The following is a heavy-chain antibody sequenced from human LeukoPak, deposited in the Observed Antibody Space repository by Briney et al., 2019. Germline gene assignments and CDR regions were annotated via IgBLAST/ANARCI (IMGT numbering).Heavy chain of an antibody. CDR1: GDSISSYY. D-gene: IGHD5-24*01. CDR3: ARHVTISGPYDASDI. V-gene: IGHV4-59*08. Sequence: SETLSLTCTVSGDSISSYYWSWIRQPPGKGLEWIGYIYYSGGTDYNPSLKSRVAISVDTSKNQFSLKLRSVTAADTAVYYCARHVTISGPYDASDIWGQGTVVTVSP. CDR2: IYYSGGT. J-gene: IGHJ3*02.